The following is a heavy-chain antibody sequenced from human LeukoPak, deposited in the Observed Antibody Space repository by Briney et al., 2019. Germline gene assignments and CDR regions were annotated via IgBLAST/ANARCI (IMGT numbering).Heavy chain of an antibody. CDR1: GVTFSSYA. CDR2: ISYDGSNK. J-gene: IGHJ3*02. Sequence: PGGSLRLSCAASGVTFSSYAMHWVRQAPGKGLEWVSVISYDGSNKYYADSVKGRFHIYRDNSKNTLYLQMNSLRAEDTAVYYCARALVGADFFDIWGQGTMVTVSS. D-gene: IGHD1-26*01. V-gene: IGHV3-30-3*01. CDR3: ARALVGADFFDI.